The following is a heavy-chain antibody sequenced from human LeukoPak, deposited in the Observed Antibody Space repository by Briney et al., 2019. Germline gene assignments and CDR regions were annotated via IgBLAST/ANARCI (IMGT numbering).Heavy chain of an antibody. Sequence: SETLSLTCTVSGGSISSHYWSWIRQPPGKGLEWIGYIYYSGSTNYNPSLKSRVTISVDTSKNQFSLKLSSVTAADTAVYYCARGGRGVTVVNPGGGRDETKTFDYWGQGTLVTVSS. CDR3: ARGGRGVTVVNPGGGRDETKTFDY. CDR2: IYYSGST. J-gene: IGHJ4*02. D-gene: IGHD4-23*01. CDR1: GGSISSHY. V-gene: IGHV4-59*11.